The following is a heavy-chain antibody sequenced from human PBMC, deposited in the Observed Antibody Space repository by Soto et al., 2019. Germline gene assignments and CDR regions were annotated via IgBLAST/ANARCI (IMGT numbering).Heavy chain of an antibody. V-gene: IGHV3-30-3*01. J-gene: IGHJ4*02. CDR1: GFTFSSYA. CDR2: ISYDGSNK. Sequence: QVQLVESGGGVVQPGRSLRLSCAASGFTFSSYAMHWVRQAPGKGLEWVAVISYDGSNKYYADTVKGRFTISRDNYRNTLYLQMNSLRAEDTAVYYCAREARDFWSGYYPSYFDYWGQGTLVTVAS. CDR3: AREARDFWSGYYPSYFDY. D-gene: IGHD3-3*01.